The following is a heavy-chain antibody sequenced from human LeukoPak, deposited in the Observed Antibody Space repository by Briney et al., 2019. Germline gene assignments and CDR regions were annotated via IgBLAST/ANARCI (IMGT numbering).Heavy chain of an antibody. Sequence: GESLRLSCAASGFTVSSNCMSWVRQAPGKGLEWVSFIYGGSNTFYADSVKGRFTVSRDTYKNTLFLQMKSLRADDTAVYYCAGATKWLAHDFWGQGTLVTVSS. CDR1: GFTVSSNC. CDR3: AGATKWLAHDF. J-gene: IGHJ4*02. D-gene: IGHD6-19*01. V-gene: IGHV3-53*01. CDR2: IYGGSNT.